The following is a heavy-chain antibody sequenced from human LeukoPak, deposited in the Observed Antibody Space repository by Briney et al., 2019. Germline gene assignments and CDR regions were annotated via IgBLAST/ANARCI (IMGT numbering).Heavy chain of an antibody. CDR1: GFTFSDSW. CDR3: AREPEWLRPPPPGSMDV. D-gene: IGHD5-12*01. J-gene: IGHJ6*02. Sequence: GGSLRLSCAASGFTFSDSWMSWVRQAPGKGLEWVANMNQDGSAKGYVDSVKGRFTISRDNARNSLYLQMNSLRAEDTAVYYCAREPEWLRPPPPGSMDVWGQGTTVTVSS. V-gene: IGHV3-7*01. CDR2: MNQDGSAK.